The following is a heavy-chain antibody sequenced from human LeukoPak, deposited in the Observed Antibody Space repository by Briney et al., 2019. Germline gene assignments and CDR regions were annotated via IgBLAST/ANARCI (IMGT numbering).Heavy chain of an antibody. D-gene: IGHD3-22*01. CDR2: ISAYNGNT. Sequence: ASVEVSCKASGYTFTSYGISWVRQAPGQGLEWMGWISAYNGNTNYAQKLQGRVTMTTDTSTSTAYMELRSLRSDDTAVYYCARGAYDSSGYYPFDYWGQGTLVTVSS. CDR3: ARGAYDSSGYYPFDY. J-gene: IGHJ4*02. CDR1: GYTFTSYG. V-gene: IGHV1-18*01.